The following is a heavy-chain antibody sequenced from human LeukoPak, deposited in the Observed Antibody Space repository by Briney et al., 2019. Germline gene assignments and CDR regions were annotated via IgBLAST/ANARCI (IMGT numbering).Heavy chain of an antibody. CDR1: GSTFSNSI. V-gene: IGHV3-30*04. J-gene: IGHJ3*02. CDR3: AREGESSGYAGAFDI. CDR2: MSYDGSKN. Sequence: GGSLRLSCTVSGSTFSNSILHWVRLAPGKGLEWVALMSYDGSKNYAESVQGRLTISRDNSKNTLYVEINSLRLEDTAVYYCAREGESSGYAGAFDIWGQGTMVTVSS. D-gene: IGHD3-22*01.